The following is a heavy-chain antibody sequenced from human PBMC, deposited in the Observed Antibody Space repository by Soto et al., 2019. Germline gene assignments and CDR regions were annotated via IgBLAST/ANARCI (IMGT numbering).Heavy chain of an antibody. J-gene: IGHJ6*02. CDR1: GFTFSTYS. CDR2: ISSGSSPI. Sequence: EVQLVESGGGLVQPGGSLRVSCAASGFTFSTYSMNWVRQAPGKGLEWVSYISSGSSPIYYADSVKGRFTISRDNAKNSLYLQMHSLRAEDTAVYYCARGASYGMDVWGQGTTVTVSS. V-gene: IGHV3-48*01. CDR3: ARGASYGMDV.